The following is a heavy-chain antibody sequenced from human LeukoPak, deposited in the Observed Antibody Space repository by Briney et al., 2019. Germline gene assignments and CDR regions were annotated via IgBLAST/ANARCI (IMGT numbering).Heavy chain of an antibody. CDR2: IGTAGDT. Sequence: GGSLRLSCAASGLTFSSYDMHWVRHAEGKGLEWVSAIGTAGDTYYPGSVKGRFTISRENAKNSLYLQMSSLRAGDTAVYYCAAGSGSQIVYWGQGTLGTVSA. J-gene: IGHJ4*02. V-gene: IGHV3-13*01. D-gene: IGHD3-10*01. CDR1: GLTFSSYD. CDR3: AAGSGSQIVY.